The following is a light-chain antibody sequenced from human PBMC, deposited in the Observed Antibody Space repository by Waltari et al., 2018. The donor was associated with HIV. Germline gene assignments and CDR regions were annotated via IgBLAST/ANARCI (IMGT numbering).Light chain of an antibody. Sequence: QSVLTQPPSVSGAPGQRVTISCTGSRTNIGAGYDVHWYQQLPGTAPKLLIFRTVNRPSGVPDRFSGSKSGTSASLAITGLQAEDEADFYCQSYDTSLGGWVFGGGTKLTGL. V-gene: IGLV1-40*01. CDR2: RTV. CDR3: QSYDTSLGGWV. J-gene: IGLJ3*02. CDR1: RTNIGAGYD.